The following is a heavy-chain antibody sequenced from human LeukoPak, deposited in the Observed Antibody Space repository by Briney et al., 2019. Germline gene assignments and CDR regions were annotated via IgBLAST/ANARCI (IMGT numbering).Heavy chain of an antibody. CDR3: ARGSSGWYRKSGDY. CDR2: ISSSGSTI. V-gene: IGHV3-48*03. J-gene: IGHJ4*02. Sequence: GGSLRFSCAASGFTFSSYEMNWVRQAPGKGLEWVSYISSSGSTIYYADSVKGRFTISRDNAKNSLYLQMNSLRAEDTAVYYCARGSSGWYRKSGDYWGQGTLVTVSS. CDR1: GFTFSSYE. D-gene: IGHD6-19*01.